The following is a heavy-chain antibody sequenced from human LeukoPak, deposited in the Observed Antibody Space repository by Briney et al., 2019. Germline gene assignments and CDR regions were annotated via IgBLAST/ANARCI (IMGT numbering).Heavy chain of an antibody. Sequence: GGSLRLSCAASGFTFGSFSMSWVRQAPGKGLEWVSYISSSGSTIYYADSVKGRFTISRDNAKNSLYLQMNSLRAEDTAVYYCAELGITMIGGVWGKGTTVTISS. CDR2: ISSSGSTI. CDR3: AELGITMIGGV. J-gene: IGHJ6*04. D-gene: IGHD3-10*02. CDR1: GFTFGSFS. V-gene: IGHV3-48*03.